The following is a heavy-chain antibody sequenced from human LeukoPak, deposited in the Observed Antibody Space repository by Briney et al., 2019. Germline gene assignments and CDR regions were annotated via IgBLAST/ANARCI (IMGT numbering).Heavy chain of an antibody. Sequence: SETLSLTCTVSGGSVSSYYWSWIRQPAGKGLEWIGRIYTSGSTNYNPSLKSRVTISVDTSKNKFSLKLSSVTAADTAVYYCANSISVAGTPFSEYFQHWGQGTLVTVSS. J-gene: IGHJ1*01. CDR2: IYTSGST. CDR1: GGSVSSYY. D-gene: IGHD6-19*01. CDR3: ANSISVAGTPFSEYFQH. V-gene: IGHV4-4*07.